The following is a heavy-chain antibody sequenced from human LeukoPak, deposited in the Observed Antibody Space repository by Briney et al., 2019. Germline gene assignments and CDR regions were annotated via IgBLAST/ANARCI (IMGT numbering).Heavy chain of an antibody. V-gene: IGHV5-51*01. CDR2: XYPGDSDT. J-gene: IGHJ4*02. Sequence: SLXISCKXXXXXXXXXWIGXVXQMPXXGXXXXXXXYPGDSDTRYSPSFQGQVTISADKSISTAYLQWSSLKASDTAMYYCARRGIYDILTGEENDYWGQGTLVTVSS. CDR1: XXXXXXXW. CDR3: ARRGIYDILTGEENDY. D-gene: IGHD3-9*01.